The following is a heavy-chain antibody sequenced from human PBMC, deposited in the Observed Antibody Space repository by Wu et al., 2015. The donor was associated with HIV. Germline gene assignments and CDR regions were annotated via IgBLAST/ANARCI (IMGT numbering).Heavy chain of an antibody. CDR1: GGTFSSYA. J-gene: IGHJ5*02. CDR2: IIPIFGTA. D-gene: IGHD6-13*01. V-gene: IGHV1-69*13. CDR3: ARDRSIAAAGTGPPFDP. Sequence: QVQLVQSGAEVKKPGSSVKVSCKASGGTFSSYAISWVRQAPGQGLEWMGRIIPIFGTANYAQKFQGRVTITADESTSTAYMELSSLRSEDTAVYYCARDRSIAAAGTGPPFDPWGQGTLVTVSS.